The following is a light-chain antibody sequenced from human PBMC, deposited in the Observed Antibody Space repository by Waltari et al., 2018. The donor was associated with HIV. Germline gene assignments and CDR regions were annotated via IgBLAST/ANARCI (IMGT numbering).Light chain of an antibody. V-gene: IGKV4-1*01. Sequence: DIVMTQSPDSLAVSLGERATINCKSSQNILYSSNNKNYLAWYQQKPGQPPKLLIYWASTREFGVPDRFSGSGSGTDFTLTVSSLQAEYVAVYYCQQYYTTPHTFGQGTNLEIK. CDR3: QQYYTTPHT. CDR1: QNILYSSNNKNY. J-gene: IGKJ2*01. CDR2: WAS.